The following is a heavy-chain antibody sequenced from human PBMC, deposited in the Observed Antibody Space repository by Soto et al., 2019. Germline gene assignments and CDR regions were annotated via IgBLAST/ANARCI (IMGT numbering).Heavy chain of an antibody. V-gene: IGHV3-23*01. D-gene: IGHD3-9*01. J-gene: IGHJ2*01. Sequence: PGKGLEWVSAISGSGGSTYYADSVKGRFTISRDNSKNTLYLQMNSLRAEDTFFFFRAKDGIRYTVPVSAFLLNRSSDL. CDR2: ISGSGGST. CDR3: AKDGIRYTVPVSAFLLNRSSDL.